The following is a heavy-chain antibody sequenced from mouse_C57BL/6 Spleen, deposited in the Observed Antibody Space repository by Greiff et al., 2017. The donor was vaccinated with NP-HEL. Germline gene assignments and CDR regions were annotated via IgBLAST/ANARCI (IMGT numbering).Heavy chain of an antibody. CDR1: GYAFTNYL. CDR2: INPGSGGT. D-gene: IGHD2-3*01. V-gene: IGHV1-54*01. J-gene: IGHJ4*01. Sequence: QVQLQQSGAELVRPGTSVKVSCKASGYAFTNYLIEWVKQRPGQGLEWIGVINPGSGGTNYNEKFKGKATLTADKSSSTAYMQLSSLTSEDSAVYFCARCYDGYLYYAMDYWGQGTSVTVSS. CDR3: ARCYDGYLYYAMDY.